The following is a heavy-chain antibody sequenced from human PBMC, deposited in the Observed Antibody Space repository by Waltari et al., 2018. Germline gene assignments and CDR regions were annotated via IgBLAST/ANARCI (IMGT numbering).Heavy chain of an antibody. Sequence: QLQLQESGPGLVKASETLSLTCTVSGDSISSSSYYWGWVRQPPGKGLEWIGNMYYSGGTYSNPSLKSRVTISGDTSKSQFSLKLSSVTAADTSMYYCVRHARTTSGGKHFDHWGQGMLVTVSP. D-gene: IGHD2-15*01. CDR1: GDSISSSSYY. V-gene: IGHV4-39*01. CDR3: VRHARTTSGGKHFDH. J-gene: IGHJ4*02. CDR2: MYYSGGT.